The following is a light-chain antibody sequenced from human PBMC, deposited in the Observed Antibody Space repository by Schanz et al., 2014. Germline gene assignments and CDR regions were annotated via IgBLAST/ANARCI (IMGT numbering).Light chain of an antibody. J-gene: IGLJ1*01. CDR1: SSNLGASYD. CDR3: QSSHNPLTDYV. CDR2: GNS. Sequence: QSVLTQPPSVSGAPGQRVTISCTGSSSNLGASYDVQWYQQLPGTAPKLLVYGNSNRPSGVPDRFSGSRSGTSASLAITGLQAEDEADYYCQSSHNPLTDYVFGTGTKVTV. V-gene: IGLV1-40*01.